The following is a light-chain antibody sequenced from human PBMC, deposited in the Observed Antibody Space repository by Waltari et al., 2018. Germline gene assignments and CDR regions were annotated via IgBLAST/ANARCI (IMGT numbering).Light chain of an antibody. CDR3: QQLNSYPRA. CDR2: AAS. J-gene: IGKJ3*01. CDR1: QGISSY. Sequence: DIQLTQSPSFLSASVGDRVTITCRASQGISSYLAWYQQKPGKAPNLLIYAASNLQSGVPSRFSGSGAGTELTLTISSLQPEDFATYYCQQLNSYPRAFGPGTKVDIK. V-gene: IGKV1-9*01.